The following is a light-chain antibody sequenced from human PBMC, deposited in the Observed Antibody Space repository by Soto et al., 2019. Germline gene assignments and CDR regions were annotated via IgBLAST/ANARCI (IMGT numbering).Light chain of an antibody. CDR2: AAS. CDR3: QQANSFPFT. V-gene: IGKV1-12*02. J-gene: IGKJ5*01. CDR1: PGISSW. Sequence: DIQMTQSPSSVPASVGGRLTITGRASPGISSWLAWYQEKPGKXXKXXIYAASSLQSGVPSRFSDSESGTDFTLNLSSLQPEDCATYYCQQANSFPFTFGQGTRLEI.